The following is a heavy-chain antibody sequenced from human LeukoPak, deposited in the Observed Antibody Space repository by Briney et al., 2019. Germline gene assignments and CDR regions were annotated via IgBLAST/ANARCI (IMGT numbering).Heavy chain of an antibody. V-gene: IGHV4-59*08. CDR1: GGSIGTYY. D-gene: IGHD3-16*02. CDR3: TRHIGGGIEDMDV. J-gene: IGHJ6*03. CDR2: IYVTGN. Sequence: PSETLSLTCTVSGGSIGTYYWSWVRQSPGKGLEWIGYIYVTGNRYNPYLQSRVTISVDTSRNQFFLKMSSVTAADTAVYYCTRHIGGGIEDMDVWGKGTKVTVSS.